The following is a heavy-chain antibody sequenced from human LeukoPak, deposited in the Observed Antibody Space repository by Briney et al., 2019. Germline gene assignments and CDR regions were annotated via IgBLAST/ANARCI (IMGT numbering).Heavy chain of an antibody. J-gene: IGHJ4*02. D-gene: IGHD6-13*01. CDR2: IIPIFCTA. Sequence: SVKVSCKASGGTFSSYAISWVRQAPGQGLEWMGRIIPIFCTANYAQKFQGRVTITTDESKSTAYMELSSLRSEDTAVYYCARMASSYSSSSYWGQGTLVTVSS. CDR3: ARMASSYSSSSY. V-gene: IGHV1-69*05. CDR1: GGTFSSYA.